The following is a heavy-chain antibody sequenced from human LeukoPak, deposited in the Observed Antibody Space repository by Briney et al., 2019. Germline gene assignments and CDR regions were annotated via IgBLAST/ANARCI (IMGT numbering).Heavy chain of an antibody. CDR3: ARVLFTGVAVPFDAFDI. CDR2: IYYSGST. CDR1: GGSISSYY. D-gene: IGHD4-23*01. Sequence: SETLSLTCTVSGGSISSYYWSWLRQPPGKGLEWIGYIYYSGSTNYNPSLKSRVTISVDTSKNQFSLKLSSVTAADTAVYYCARVLFTGVAVPFDAFDILGQGTMFTVSS. V-gene: IGHV4-59*01. J-gene: IGHJ3*02.